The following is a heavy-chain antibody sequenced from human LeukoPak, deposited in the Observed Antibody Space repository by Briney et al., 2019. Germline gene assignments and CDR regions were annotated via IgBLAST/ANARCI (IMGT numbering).Heavy chain of an antibody. D-gene: IGHD3-22*01. CDR2: INPNSGGT. Sequence: ASVKVSCKTSGYTFTSYYMHWVRQAPGQGLEWMGRINPNSGGTNYAQKFQGRVTMTRDTSISTAYMELSRLRSDDTAVYYCAREGDWNYYDSSGYLGWWGQGTLVTVSS. CDR3: AREGDWNYYDSSGYLGW. CDR1: GYTFTSYY. V-gene: IGHV1-2*06. J-gene: IGHJ4*02.